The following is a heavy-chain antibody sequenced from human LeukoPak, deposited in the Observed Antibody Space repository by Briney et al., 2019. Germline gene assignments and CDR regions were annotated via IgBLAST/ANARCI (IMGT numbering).Heavy chain of an antibody. CDR1: GYSFIDYY. CDR2: INSNSADT. Sequence: ASVKVSCKTSGYSFIDYYIHWVRQAPGQGLEWMGWINSNSADTNYAQNFQGRVTMTRDTSISTACMELSRLRSDDTALYYCARDEEDDYSNYWGQGTLVTVSS. CDR3: ARDEEDDYSNY. V-gene: IGHV1-2*02. J-gene: IGHJ4*02. D-gene: IGHD4-11*01.